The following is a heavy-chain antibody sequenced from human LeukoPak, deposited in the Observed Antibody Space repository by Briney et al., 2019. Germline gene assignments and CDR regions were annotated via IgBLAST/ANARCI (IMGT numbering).Heavy chain of an antibody. CDR3: AKDGRGIAGTGAFDI. CDR1: GFTFYSFG. CDR2: IWYDGSNK. V-gene: IGHV3-33*06. Sequence: SGVSVRLSCAASGFTFYSFGMHWVRRARGRGREGWAVIWYDGSNKYYADSVRGRFTMYRDNCKNTQYLKMNSQRAEDTAVYYCAKDGRGIAGTGAFDIWGQGTMVSVPS. D-gene: IGHD1-7*01. J-gene: IGHJ3*02.